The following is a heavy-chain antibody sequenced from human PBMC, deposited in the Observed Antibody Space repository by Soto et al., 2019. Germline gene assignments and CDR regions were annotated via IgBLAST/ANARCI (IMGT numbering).Heavy chain of an antibody. J-gene: IGHJ3*02. Sequence: ASVKVSCKASGGTFSSYAISWVRQAPGQGLEWMGGIIPIFGTANYAQKFQGRVTITADESTSTAYMELSSLRSEDTAVYYCARGRGGLPYPGDAFDIWGQGTMVTVSS. CDR1: GGTFSSYA. V-gene: IGHV1-69*13. CDR3: ARGRGGLPYPGDAFDI. D-gene: IGHD1-26*01. CDR2: IIPIFGTA.